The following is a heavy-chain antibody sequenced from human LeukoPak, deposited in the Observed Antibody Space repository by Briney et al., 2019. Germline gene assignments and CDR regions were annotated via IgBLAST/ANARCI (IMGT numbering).Heavy chain of an antibody. J-gene: IGHJ5*02. D-gene: IGHD4-23*01. CDR3: ARDYGGNSGWFDP. CDR2: MNPTSGNT. Sequence: ASVKVSCKASRYTFTNYGLNWVRQAPGQGLEWMGWMNPTSGNTGYAQKFQGRVTMTRDTSISTAYMELTSLRYEDTAVYYCARDYGGNSGWFDPWGQGTLVTVSS. V-gene: IGHV1-8*01. CDR1: RYTFTNYG.